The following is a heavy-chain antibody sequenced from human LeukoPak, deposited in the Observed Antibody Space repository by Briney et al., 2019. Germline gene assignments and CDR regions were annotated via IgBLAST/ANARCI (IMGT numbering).Heavy chain of an antibody. Sequence: GASVMVSCKASGYTFSGYYMHWVRQAPGQGLEWMGWINPNSGGTNYAQKFQGRVTMTRDTSISTAYMELGRLRSDDTAVYYCARGVEWRQLVGLPYYFDYWGQGTLVTVSS. CDR1: GYTFSGYY. D-gene: IGHD6-13*01. V-gene: IGHV1-2*02. J-gene: IGHJ4*02. CDR2: INPNSGGT. CDR3: ARGVEWRQLVGLPYYFDY.